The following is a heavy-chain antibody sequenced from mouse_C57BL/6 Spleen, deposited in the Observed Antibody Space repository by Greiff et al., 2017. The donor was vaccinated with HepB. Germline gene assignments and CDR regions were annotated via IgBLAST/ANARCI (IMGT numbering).Heavy chain of an antibody. CDR3: ARGTKDSNYDY. CDR2: IDPSDSYT. D-gene: IGHD2-5*01. J-gene: IGHJ2*01. CDR1: GYTFTSYW. Sequence: QVQLQQPGAELVMPGASVKLSCKASGYTFTSYWMHWVKQRPGQGLEWIGEIDPSDSYTNYNQKFKGKSTLTVDKSSSTAYMQPSSLTSEDSAVYYCARGTKDSNYDYWGQGTTLTVSS. V-gene: IGHV1-69*01.